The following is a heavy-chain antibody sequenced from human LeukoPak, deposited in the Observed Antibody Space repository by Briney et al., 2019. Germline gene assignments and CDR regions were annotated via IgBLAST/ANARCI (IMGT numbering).Heavy chain of an antibody. V-gene: IGHV3-33*06. CDR1: GFTFSSYG. Sequence: GGSLRLSCTASGFTFSSYGMHWVRQAPGKGLEWLTIIWYDGSDKYYADSVKGRFTISRDNSKNTLYLQMSSLRAEDTAVYYCGKDLGSNGNYLDRVDYWGQGTLVTVSS. D-gene: IGHD3-22*01. CDR2: IWYDGSDK. CDR3: GKDLGSNGNYLDRVDY. J-gene: IGHJ4*02.